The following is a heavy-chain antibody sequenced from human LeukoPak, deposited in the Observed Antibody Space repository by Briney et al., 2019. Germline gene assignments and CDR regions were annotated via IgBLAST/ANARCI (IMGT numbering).Heavy chain of an antibody. Sequence: SETLSLTCAVSGYSISSGYYWGWIRQPPGKGLEWIGSIYHSGSTYYNPSLKSRDTISVDTSKNQFSLKLSSVTAADTAVYYCARRTTSGVDAFDIWGQGTMVTVSS. CDR3: ARRTTSGVDAFDI. D-gene: IGHD1-1*01. J-gene: IGHJ3*02. CDR1: GYSISSGYY. CDR2: IYHSGST. V-gene: IGHV4-38-2*01.